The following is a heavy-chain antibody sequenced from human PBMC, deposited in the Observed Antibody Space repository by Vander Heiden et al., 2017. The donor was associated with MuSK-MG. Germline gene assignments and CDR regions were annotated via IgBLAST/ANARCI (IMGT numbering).Heavy chain of an antibody. CDR2: ILGAGDT. Sequence: EVQLVASGGGLIQPGGSLSLSCAASGFTVSNNYMTWVRQAPGKGLEWVSTILGAGDTFYADSAKGRFTISRDNSENTLHLQMDSLRNDDTAVYYCVGGDLDYWGQGTLVTVSS. V-gene: IGHV3-53*01. CDR3: VGGDLDY. CDR1: GFTVSNNY. J-gene: IGHJ4*02.